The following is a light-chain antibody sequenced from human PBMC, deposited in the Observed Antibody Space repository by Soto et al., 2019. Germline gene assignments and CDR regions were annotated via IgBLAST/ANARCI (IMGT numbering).Light chain of an antibody. CDR1: SSNIGAGYD. V-gene: IGLV1-40*01. CDR2: RNN. J-gene: IGLJ1*01. CDR3: QSYDSSLSAYV. Sequence: QSVLTQPPSVSGAPGQRVTISCTGSSSNIGAGYDVHWYQQLPETAPKLLIYRNNNRPSGVPDRFSGSKSGATASLAITGLQAEDEAYYYCQSYDSSLSAYVFGTGTKGTVL.